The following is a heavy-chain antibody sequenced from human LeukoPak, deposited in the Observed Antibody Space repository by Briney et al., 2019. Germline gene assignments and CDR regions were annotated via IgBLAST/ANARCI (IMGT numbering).Heavy chain of an antibody. V-gene: IGHV4-30-2*01. Sequence: SQTLSLTCAVSGGSISSGDYSWSWIRQPPGKGLEWIGYIYHSGSTYYNPSLKSRVTISVDRSKNQFSLKLSSVTAADTAVYYCARVASGPPYFDYWGQGTLVTVSS. CDR3: ARVASGPPYFDY. CDR1: GGSISSGDYS. CDR2: IYHSGST. D-gene: IGHD3-10*01. J-gene: IGHJ4*02.